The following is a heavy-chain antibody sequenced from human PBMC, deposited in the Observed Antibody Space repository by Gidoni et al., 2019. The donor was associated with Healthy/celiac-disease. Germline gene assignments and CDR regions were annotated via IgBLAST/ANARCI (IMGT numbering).Heavy chain of an antibody. D-gene: IGHD3-22*01. CDR3: ARSKEYYYDSSGYYY. CDR2: IYSSGST. CDR1: GGSISSYY. J-gene: IGHJ4*02. V-gene: IGHV4-59*01. Sequence: QVQLQESGPGLVKPSETLSLTCTVSGGSISSYYWSWIRQPPGKGLEWIGYIYSSGSTNYNPSLQSRVTISVDTSKNQFSLKLSSVTAADTAVYYCARSKEYYYDSSGYYYWGQGTLVTVSS.